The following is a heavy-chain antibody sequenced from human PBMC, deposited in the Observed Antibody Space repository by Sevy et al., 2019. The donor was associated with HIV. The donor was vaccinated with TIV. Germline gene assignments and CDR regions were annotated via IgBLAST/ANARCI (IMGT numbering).Heavy chain of an antibody. CDR1: GGSISSGDYY. D-gene: IGHD3-22*01. CDR2: IYYSGST. Sequence: SETLSLTCTVSGGSISSGDYYWSWIRQPPGKGLEWIGYIYYSGSTYYNPSLKGRVTISVDTSKNQFSLKLSSVTAADTAVYYCARGSGYYDSSGYPPYFDYWGQGTLVTVSS. J-gene: IGHJ4*02. V-gene: IGHV4-30-4*01. CDR3: ARGSGYYDSSGYPPYFDY.